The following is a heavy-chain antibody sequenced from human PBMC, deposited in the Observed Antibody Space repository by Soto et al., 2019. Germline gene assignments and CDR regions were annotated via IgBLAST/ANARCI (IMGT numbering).Heavy chain of an antibody. Sequence: ASVKVSCKASGFTFTSSAVQWVRQARGQRLEWIGWIVVGSGNTNYAQKFQERVTITRDMSTSTAYMELSSLRSEDTAVYYCAADRYYYDSSGYFDYWGQGTLVTVSS. D-gene: IGHD3-22*01. J-gene: IGHJ4*02. CDR1: GFTFTSSA. CDR2: IVVGSGNT. CDR3: AADRYYYDSSGYFDY. V-gene: IGHV1-58*01.